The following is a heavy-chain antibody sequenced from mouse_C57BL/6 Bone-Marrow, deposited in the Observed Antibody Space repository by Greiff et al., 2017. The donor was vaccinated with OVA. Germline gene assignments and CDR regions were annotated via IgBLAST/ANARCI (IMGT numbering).Heavy chain of an antibody. CDR3: AREASTVVADWYFDV. V-gene: IGHV1-81*01. J-gene: IGHJ1*03. CDR1: GYTFTSYG. Sequence: QVQLQQSGAELARPGASVKLSCKASGYTFTSYGISWVKQRTGQGLEWIGEIYPRSGNTYYNEKFKGKATLTADKSSSTAYMALRSLTSEDSAVYFCAREASTVVADWYFDVWGTGTTVTVSS. CDR2: IYPRSGNT. D-gene: IGHD1-1*01.